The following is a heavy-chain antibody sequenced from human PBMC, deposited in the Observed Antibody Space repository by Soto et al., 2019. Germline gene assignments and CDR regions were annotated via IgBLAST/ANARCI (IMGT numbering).Heavy chain of an antibody. D-gene: IGHD1-20*01. CDR2: ISSSSSTI. J-gene: IGHJ4*02. V-gene: IGHV3-48*01. CDR3: ARDITYGLFDY. CDR1: GFTFSSYS. Sequence: EVQLVESGGGLVQPGGSLRLSCAASGFTFSSYSMNWVRQAPGKGLEWVSYISSSSSTIYYADSVKGRFTISRDNAKNSLYLQMNSLRAEDTAVYYCARDITYGLFDYWGQGTRVTVSS.